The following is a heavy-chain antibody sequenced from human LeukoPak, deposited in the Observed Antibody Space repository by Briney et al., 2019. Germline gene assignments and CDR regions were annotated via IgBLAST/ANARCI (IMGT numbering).Heavy chain of an antibody. D-gene: IGHD3-10*01. CDR2: IYPGDSDT. V-gene: IGHV5-51*01. CDR1: GYSFTSYW. J-gene: IGHJ5*02. Sequence: GESLQISCKGSGYSFTSYWIGWVRQMPGKGLEWMGIIYPGDSDTRYSPSFQGQVTISADKSISTAYLQWSSLKASDTAMYYCARRPGYYYGSYWFDPWGQGTLVTVSS. CDR3: ARRPGYYYGSYWFDP.